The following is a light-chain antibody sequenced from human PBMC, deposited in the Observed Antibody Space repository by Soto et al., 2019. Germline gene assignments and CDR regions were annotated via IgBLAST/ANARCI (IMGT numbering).Light chain of an antibody. J-gene: IGKJ2*01. CDR2: GAS. CDR3: QQYNSYLYT. CDR1: QSIGHW. Sequence: DIQMTQSPSTLSASVGDRVTSTCRASQSIGHWLAWYQQKPGKAPKVLIYGASSLESGVPSRFSGSGSGTEFTLTISSLQPDDFATYYCQQYNSYLYTFGQGTQLEIK. V-gene: IGKV1-5*03.